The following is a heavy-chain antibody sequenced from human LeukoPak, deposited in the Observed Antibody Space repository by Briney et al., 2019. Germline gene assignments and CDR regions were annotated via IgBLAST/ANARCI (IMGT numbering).Heavy chain of an antibody. J-gene: IGHJ4*02. CDR3: AKDSGYCSSTSCYALRPSSFGYFDY. Sequence: PGGSLRLSCAASGFTFSSYGMSWVRQAPGKGLEWVSAISGSGGSTYYADSVKGRFTISRDNSKNTLYLQMNSLRAEDTAVYYCAKDSGYCSSTSCYALRPSSFGYFDYWGQGTLVTVSS. D-gene: IGHD2-2*03. V-gene: IGHV3-23*01. CDR2: ISGSGGST. CDR1: GFTFSSYG.